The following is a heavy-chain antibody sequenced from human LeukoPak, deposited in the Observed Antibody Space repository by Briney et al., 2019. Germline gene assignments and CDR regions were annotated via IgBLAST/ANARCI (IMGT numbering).Heavy chain of an antibody. CDR3: ASMVRGVITRSFDY. CDR1: GFTFSSYG. J-gene: IGHJ4*02. V-gene: IGHV3-30*02. D-gene: IGHD3-10*01. CDR2: IRYDGSNK. Sequence: GGSLRLSCAASGFTFSSYGMHWVRQAPGKGLEWVAFIRYDGSNKYYADSVKGRFTISRDNSKNTLYLQMNSLRAEDTAVYHCASMVRGVITRSFDYWGQGTLVTVSS.